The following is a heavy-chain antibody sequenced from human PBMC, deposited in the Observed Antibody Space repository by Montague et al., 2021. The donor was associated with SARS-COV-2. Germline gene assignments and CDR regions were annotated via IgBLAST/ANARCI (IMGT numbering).Heavy chain of an antibody. CDR3: ARGVVVVVHRDYPARRGWIDP. D-gene: IGHD2-15*01. CDR2: INHSGTT. CDR1: GGSFSGYY. V-gene: IGHV4-34*01. Sequence: SETLSLTCAVYGGSFSGYYWDWIRQPPGKGLEWIGEINHSGTTNYNPSLKSRVTISVDTSKNQFSLKLSSVTAADTAVYYCARGVVVVVHRDYPARRGWIDPWGQGTLVSVSS. J-gene: IGHJ5*02.